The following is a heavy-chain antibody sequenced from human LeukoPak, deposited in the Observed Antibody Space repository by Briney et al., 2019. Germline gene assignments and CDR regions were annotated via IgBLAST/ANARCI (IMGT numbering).Heavy chain of an antibody. Sequence: SETLSLTCTVSGGSISSYYWSWIRQPPGKGLEWIGYIYYSGSTNYNPSLKSRVTISVDTSKNQFSLKLSSLTAADTAVYYCARDRMVRGPHLYYYYGMDVWGQGTTVTVSS. CDR1: GGSISSYY. CDR3: ARDRMVRGPHLYYYYGMDV. CDR2: IYYSGST. D-gene: IGHD3-10*01. V-gene: IGHV4-59*01. J-gene: IGHJ6*02.